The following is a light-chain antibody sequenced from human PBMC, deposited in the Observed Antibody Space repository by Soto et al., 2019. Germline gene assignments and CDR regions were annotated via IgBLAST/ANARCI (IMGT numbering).Light chain of an antibody. CDR3: QQSNNWPPLT. CDR1: QSVSSN. J-gene: IGKJ5*01. CDR2: GAS. V-gene: IGKV3-15*01. Sequence: EIVMTQSPATLSVSPGERATLSCRASQSVSSNLAWYQQKPRQAPRLLIYGASTRATSIPARFSGSGSGTEFTLTISSLQSEDFAVYYCQQSNNWPPLTFGQVTRLEIK.